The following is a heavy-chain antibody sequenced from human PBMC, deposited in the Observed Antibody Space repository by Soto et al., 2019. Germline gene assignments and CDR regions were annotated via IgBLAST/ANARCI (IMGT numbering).Heavy chain of an antibody. V-gene: IGHV4-31*03. J-gene: IGHJ4*02. Sequence: PSETLSLTCTVSGGSISSGGYYWSWIRQHPGKGLEWIGYIYYSGSTYYNPSLKSRVTISVDTSKNQFSLKLSSVTAAGTAVYYCARVQGYYYDSSGHYYFDYWGQGTLVTVSS. CDR2: IYYSGST. CDR1: GGSISSGGYY. CDR3: ARVQGYYYDSSGHYYFDY. D-gene: IGHD3-22*01.